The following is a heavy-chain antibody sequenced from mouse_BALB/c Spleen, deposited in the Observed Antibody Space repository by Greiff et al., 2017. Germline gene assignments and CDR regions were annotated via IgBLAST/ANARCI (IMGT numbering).Heavy chain of an antibody. Sequence: EVNLVESGGGLVQPGGSLRLSCATSGFTFSDFYMEWVRQPPGKRLEWIAASRNKANDYTTEYSASVKGRFIVSRDTSQSILYLQMNALRAEDTAIYYCARGNYGSSYVHAMDYWGQGTSVTVSS. V-gene: IGHV7-1*02. J-gene: IGHJ4*01. CDR2: SRNKANDYTT. CDR1: GFTFSDFY. CDR3: ARGNYGSSYVHAMDY. D-gene: IGHD1-1*01.